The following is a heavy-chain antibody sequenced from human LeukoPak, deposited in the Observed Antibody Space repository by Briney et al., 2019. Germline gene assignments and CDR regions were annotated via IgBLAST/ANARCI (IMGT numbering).Heavy chain of an antibody. CDR1: GFTFSSYA. J-gene: IGHJ6*02. Sequence: GGSLRLSCAASGFTFSSYAMSWVRQAPGKGLGWVSAISGSGGSTYYADSVKGRFTISRDNSKNTLYLQMNSLRAEDTAVYYCAKDVAYGDYGGDYYYGMDVWGQGTTVTVSS. CDR2: ISGSGGST. D-gene: IGHD4-17*01. CDR3: AKDVAYGDYGGDYYYGMDV. V-gene: IGHV3-23*01.